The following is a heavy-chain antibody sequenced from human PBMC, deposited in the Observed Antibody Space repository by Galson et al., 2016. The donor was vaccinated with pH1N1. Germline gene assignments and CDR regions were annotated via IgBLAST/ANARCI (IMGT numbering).Heavy chain of an antibody. CDR2: ISGTSLSR. Sequence: SLRLSCAASGFSFSNFVMSWVRQAPGQGLEWVSSISGTSLSRYYTDSVKGRFTTTRDNSRNTLFLQMDSLRAEDTAVYFCAKPSDKRLQIYYFDSWGQGTLVTVSS. V-gene: IGHV3-23*01. CDR3: AKPSDKRLQIYYFDS. CDR1: GFSFSNFV. J-gene: IGHJ4*02. D-gene: IGHD5-24*01.